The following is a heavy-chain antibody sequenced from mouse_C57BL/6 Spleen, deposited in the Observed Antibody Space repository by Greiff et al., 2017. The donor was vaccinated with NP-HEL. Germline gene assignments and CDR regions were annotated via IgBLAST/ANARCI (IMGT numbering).Heavy chain of an antibody. CDR2: ISYDGSN. CDR1: GYSITSGYY. D-gene: IGHD1-1*01. CDR3: GSDLTNYYGIGFAY. V-gene: IGHV3-6*01. J-gene: IGHJ3*01. Sequence: EVQLQESGPGLVKPSQSLSLTCSVTGYSITSGYYWNWIPQFPANKLEWMGYISYDGSNNYNPSLKNRISITRDTSTNPFCLKLNSVTTEDTATYSCGSDLTNYYGIGFAYWGQGTLVTVSA.